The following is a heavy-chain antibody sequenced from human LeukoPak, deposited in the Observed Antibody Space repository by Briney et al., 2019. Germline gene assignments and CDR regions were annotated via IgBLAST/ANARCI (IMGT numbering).Heavy chain of an antibody. J-gene: IGHJ6*02. CDR2: ISSSSSYI. D-gene: IGHD3-9*01. CDR1: GFTFSSYS. Sequence: GGSLRLSCAASGFTFSSYSMNWVRQAPGKGLEWVSSISSSSSYIYYADSVEGRFTISRDNAKNSLYLQMNSLRAEDTAVYYCARAFLRPGPRYFDWSPYYYYYGMDVWGQGTTVTVSS. V-gene: IGHV3-21*01. CDR3: ARAFLRPGPRYFDWSPYYYYYGMDV.